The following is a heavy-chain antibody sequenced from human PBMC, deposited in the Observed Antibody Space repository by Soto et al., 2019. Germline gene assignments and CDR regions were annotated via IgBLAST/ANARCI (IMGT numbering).Heavy chain of an antibody. CDR3: ALRSYQYYFDY. J-gene: IGHJ4*02. D-gene: IGHD1-26*01. CDR2: SYSGGST. CDR1: GFTVSSNY. V-gene: IGHV3-53*02. Sequence: EVQLVETGGGLIQPGGSLRLSCAASGFTVSSNYMSWVRQAPGKGLEWVSVSYSGGSTYYADSVKGRFTISRDNSKNTLYLQMNSLRAEDTAVYYCALRSYQYYFDYWGQGTLVTVSS.